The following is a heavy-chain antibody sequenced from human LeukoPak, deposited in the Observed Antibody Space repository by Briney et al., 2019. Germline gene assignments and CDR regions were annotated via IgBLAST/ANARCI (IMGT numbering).Heavy chain of an antibody. CDR2: IYYSGST. CDR3: ARGSYVEYYDILTGKTAWFDP. Sequence: PSETLSLTCTVSGGSISSGRYYWSWIRQHPGKGLEWIGYIYYSGSTYYNPSLKSRVTISVDTSKNQFSLKLSSVTAADTAVYYCARGSYVEYYDILTGKTAWFDPWGQGTLVTVSS. D-gene: IGHD3-9*01. V-gene: IGHV4-31*03. CDR1: GGSISSGRYY. J-gene: IGHJ5*02.